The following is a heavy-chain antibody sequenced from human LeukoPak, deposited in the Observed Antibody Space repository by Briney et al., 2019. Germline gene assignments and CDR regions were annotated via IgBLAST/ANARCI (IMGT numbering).Heavy chain of an antibody. V-gene: IGHV4-4*02. Sequence: SETLSLTCAVSGGSISSSNWWSWVRQPPGKGLEWIGQIYHSGSTNYNPSLKSRVTISVDKSKNQFSLKLSSVTAADTAVYYCAREPILGLLKFDPWGQGTLFTVSS. CDR1: GGSISSSNW. D-gene: IGHD3-9*01. CDR3: AREPILGLLKFDP. CDR2: IYHSGST. J-gene: IGHJ5*02.